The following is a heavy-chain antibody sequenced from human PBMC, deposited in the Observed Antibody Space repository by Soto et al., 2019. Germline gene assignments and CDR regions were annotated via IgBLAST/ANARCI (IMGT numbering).Heavy chain of an antibody. CDR1: GGSISSSSYY. CDR3: ARFLGYSSGWLVP. V-gene: IGHV4-39*07. D-gene: IGHD6-19*01. Sequence: PSETLSLTCTVSGGSISSSSYYWGWIRQPPGKGLEWIGSIYYSGSTYYNPSLKSRVTISVDTSKNQFSLKLSSVTAADTAVYYCARFLGYSSGWLVPWGQGTLVTVSS. J-gene: IGHJ5*02. CDR2: IYYSGST.